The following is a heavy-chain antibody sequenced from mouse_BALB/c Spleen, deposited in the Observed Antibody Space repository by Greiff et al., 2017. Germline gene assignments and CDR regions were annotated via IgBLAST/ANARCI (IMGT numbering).Heavy chain of an antibody. CDR2: IDPANGNT. CDR3: ASIYGNYAMDY. Sequence: VQLQQSGAELVKPGASVKLSCTASGFNIKDTYMHWVKQRPEQGLEWIGRIDPANGNTKYDPKFQGKATITADTSSNTAYLQLSSLTSEDTAVYYCASIYGNYAMDYWGQGTSVTVSS. J-gene: IGHJ4*01. V-gene: IGHV14-3*02. CDR1: GFNIKDTY. D-gene: IGHD2-1*01.